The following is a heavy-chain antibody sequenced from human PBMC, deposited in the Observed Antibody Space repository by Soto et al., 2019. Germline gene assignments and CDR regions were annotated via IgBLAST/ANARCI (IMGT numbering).Heavy chain of an antibody. V-gene: IGHV4-4*02. CDR1: GGSISSSNW. Sequence: QVQLQESGPGLVKPSGTLSLTCAVSGGSISSSNWWSWVRQPPGKGLEWIGEIYHSGSTNYNPSLKRRVTISVDKSKKGLSVKRSSVTAADTAVYYCARVSGSYYYGMDVWGQGTTVTVSS. J-gene: IGHJ6*02. D-gene: IGHD3-10*01. CDR2: IYHSGST. CDR3: ARVSGSYYYGMDV.